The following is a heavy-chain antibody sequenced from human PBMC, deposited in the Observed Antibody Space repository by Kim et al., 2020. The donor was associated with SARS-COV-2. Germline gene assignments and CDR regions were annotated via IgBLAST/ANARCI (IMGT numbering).Heavy chain of an antibody. CDR3: ARGVSQEYYYDRKTIYYYYYYGMDV. CDR1: GGTFSSYA. J-gene: IGHJ6*02. D-gene: IGHD3-22*01. V-gene: IGHV1-69*13. Sequence: SVKVSCKASGGTFSSYAISWVRQAPGQGLEWMGGIIPIFGTANYAQKFQGRVTITADESTSTAYMELSSLRSEDTAVYYCARGVSQEYYYDRKTIYYYYYYGMDVWGQGTTVTVSS. CDR2: IIPIFGTA.